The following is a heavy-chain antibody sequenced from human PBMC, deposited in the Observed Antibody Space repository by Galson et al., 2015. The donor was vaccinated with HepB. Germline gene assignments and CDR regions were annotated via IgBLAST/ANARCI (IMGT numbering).Heavy chain of an antibody. CDR1: GFTFSSYA. V-gene: IGHV3-23*01. CDR2: ISGSGGST. D-gene: IGHD3-10*01. J-gene: IGHJ5*02. CDR3: AKDPYREPGAWFDP. Sequence: SLRLSCVASGFTFSSYAMSWVHQAPGKGLEWVSAISGSGGSTYYADSVKGRFTISRDNSKNTLYLQMNSLRAEDTAVYYCAKDPYREPGAWFDPWGQGTLVTVSS.